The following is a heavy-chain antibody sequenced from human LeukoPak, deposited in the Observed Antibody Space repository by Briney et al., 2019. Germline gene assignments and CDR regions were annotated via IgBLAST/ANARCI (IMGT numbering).Heavy chain of an antibody. CDR3: ARDGSVVAAPGDY. D-gene: IGHD2-15*01. Sequence: LRLSCAAPEYRFSGDWGRCVRQARGRGIKRVANIKQDGSEKYYVDSVKGRFTISRDNAKNSLYLQMNSLRAEDTAVYYCARDGSVVAAPGDYWGQGTLVTVSS. CDR1: EYRFSGDW. J-gene: IGHJ4*02. V-gene: IGHV3-7*01. CDR2: IKQDGSEK.